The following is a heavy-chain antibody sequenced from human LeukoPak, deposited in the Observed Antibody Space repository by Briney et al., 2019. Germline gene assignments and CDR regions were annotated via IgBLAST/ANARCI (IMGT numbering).Heavy chain of an antibody. CDR3: AKSPPVAGSWFDP. CDR1: GYTFTSYG. Sequence: GASVKVSCKASGYTFTSYGISWVRQAPGQGLEWMGWISAYNGNTNYAQKLQGRVTMTTDTSTSTAYMELRSLRSGDTAVYYCAKSPPVAGSWFDPWGQGTLVTVSS. D-gene: IGHD6-19*01. V-gene: IGHV1-18*01. CDR2: ISAYNGNT. J-gene: IGHJ5*02.